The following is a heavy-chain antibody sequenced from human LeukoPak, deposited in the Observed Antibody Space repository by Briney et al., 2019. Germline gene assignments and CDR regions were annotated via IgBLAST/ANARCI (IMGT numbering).Heavy chain of an antibody. J-gene: IGHJ4*02. CDR3: ARVLRVVTPFDY. Sequence: GGSLRLSCAASGFTFSSYAMSWVRQAPGKGLEWVSAISGSGGSTYYADSVKGRFTISRDNAKNTLYLQMNSLRAEGTAVYYCARVLRVVTPFDYWGQGTLVTVSS. CDR1: GFTFSSYA. D-gene: IGHD3-22*01. V-gene: IGHV3-23*01. CDR2: ISGSGGST.